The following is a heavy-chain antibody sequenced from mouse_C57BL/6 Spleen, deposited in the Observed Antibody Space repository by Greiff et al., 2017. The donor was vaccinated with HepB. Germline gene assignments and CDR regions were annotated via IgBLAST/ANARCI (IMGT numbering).Heavy chain of an antibody. CDR1: GYAFSSYW. CDR2: IYPGDGDT. Sequence: VQLQQSGAELVKPGASVKISCKASGYAFSSYWMNWVKQRPGKGLEWIGQIYPGDGDTNYNGKFKGKATLTADKSSSTAYMQLSSLTSEDSAVYFCARSRATVVNFDYWGKGTTLTVSS. V-gene: IGHV1-80*01. CDR3: ARSRATVVNFDY. D-gene: IGHD1-1*01. J-gene: IGHJ2*01.